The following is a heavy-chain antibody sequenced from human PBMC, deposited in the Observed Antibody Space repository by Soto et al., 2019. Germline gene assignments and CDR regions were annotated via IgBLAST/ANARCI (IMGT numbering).Heavy chain of an antibody. Sequence: GASVKVSCKASGYTFTSYGISWVRQAPGQGLEWMGWISAYNGNTNYAQKLQGRVTMTTDTSTSTAYMELRSLRSDDTAMYYCARQWQGSYYYYMDVWGKGTTVTVSS. CDR2: ISAYNGNT. D-gene: IGHD6-19*01. V-gene: IGHV1-18*01. CDR3: ARQWQGSYYYYMDV. J-gene: IGHJ6*03. CDR1: GYTFTSYG.